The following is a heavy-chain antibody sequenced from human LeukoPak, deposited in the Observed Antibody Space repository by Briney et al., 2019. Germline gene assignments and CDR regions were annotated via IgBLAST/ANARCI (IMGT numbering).Heavy chain of an antibody. V-gene: IGHV3-7*01. Sequence: GGSLRLSCAASGFTFSSYWMSWVRQAPGKGLEWVANIKQDGSEKYYVDSVKGRFTISRDSAKNSLYLQMNSLRAEDTAVYYCARVRYDSSGYYFADYWGQGTLVTVSS. D-gene: IGHD3-22*01. CDR3: ARVRYDSSGYYFADY. J-gene: IGHJ4*02. CDR2: IKQDGSEK. CDR1: GFTFSSYW.